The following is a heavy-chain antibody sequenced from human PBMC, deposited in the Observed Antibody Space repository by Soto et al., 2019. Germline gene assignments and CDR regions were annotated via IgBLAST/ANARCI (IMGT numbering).Heavy chain of an antibody. V-gene: IGHV4-39*01. D-gene: IGHD6-6*01. CDR1: GGSISSSSYY. J-gene: IGHJ3*02. Sequence: TSETLSLTCSVSGGSISSSSYYWNWIRQSPGKGLEWIGSVYYSGTTYYNPSLKRRVTISVDTYNQFSLKLSSVTAADTAVYYCARIQLGYDAFDIWGQGTMVTVSS. CDR3: ARIQLGYDAFDI. CDR2: VYYSGTT.